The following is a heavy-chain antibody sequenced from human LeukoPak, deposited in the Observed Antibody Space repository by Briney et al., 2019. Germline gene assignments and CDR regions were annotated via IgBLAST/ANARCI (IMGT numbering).Heavy chain of an antibody. CDR3: ASGRATVTTHWVDP. D-gene: IGHD4-11*01. J-gene: IGHJ5*02. Sequence: GASVKVSCKASGYPFSNYDINWVRQATGQGLEWMGWMNPNSGNTDYAQKFQGRVTITRNTSISTAYMELSSLRSEDTAVYYCASGRATVTTHWVDPWGQGTLVTVSS. CDR1: GYPFSNYD. V-gene: IGHV1-8*03. CDR2: MNPNSGNT.